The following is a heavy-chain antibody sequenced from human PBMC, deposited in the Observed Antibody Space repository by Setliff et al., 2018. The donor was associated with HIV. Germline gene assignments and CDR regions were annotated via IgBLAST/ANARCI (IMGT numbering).Heavy chain of an antibody. V-gene: IGHV4-39*01. J-gene: IGHJ4*02. CDR3: ARLTSGWFFAY. CDR1: GGPISSSNYY. Sequence: TSETLSLTCTVSGGPISSSNYYWGWIRQPPGKGLEWIGSFFYSGGTYHNPSLKSRVTISVDTSKNQFSPKLSSVTAADTAVYYCARLTSGWFFAYWGQGTLVTVSS. D-gene: IGHD6-19*01. CDR2: FFYSGGT.